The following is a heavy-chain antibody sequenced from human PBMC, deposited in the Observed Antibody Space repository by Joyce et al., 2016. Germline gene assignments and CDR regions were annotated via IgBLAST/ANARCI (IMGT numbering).Heavy chain of an antibody. CDR1: GFTFSNYA. Sequence: EVQLLESGGGLVQPGGSLRLSCAASGFTFSNYAMNWVRQAPGKGLEWVLGISGSGTRTYYADSVKGRFTISRDNSKNMLYLQMNSLRAEDTAVYYCAKWRTFYSDGSGAHEYFQDWGQGTLVSVSS. V-gene: IGHV3-23*01. D-gene: IGHD3-22*01. CDR2: ISGSGTRT. J-gene: IGHJ1*01. CDR3: AKWRTFYSDGSGAHEYFQD.